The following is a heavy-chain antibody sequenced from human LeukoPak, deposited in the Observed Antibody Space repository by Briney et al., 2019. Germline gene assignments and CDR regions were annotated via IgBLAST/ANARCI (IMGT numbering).Heavy chain of an antibody. J-gene: IGHJ4*02. CDR3: ARLGRWLQLDY. CDR2: SNYSGST. D-gene: IGHD5-24*01. CDR1: GGSISTYY. Sequence: SETLSLTCAVSGGSISTYYWSWIRQRPGKGLEWIGYSNYSGSTNYNPSLKSRVTISVDTSKNQFSLKLSSVTAADTAVYYCARLGRWLQLDYWGQGTLVTVSS. V-gene: IGHV4-59*08.